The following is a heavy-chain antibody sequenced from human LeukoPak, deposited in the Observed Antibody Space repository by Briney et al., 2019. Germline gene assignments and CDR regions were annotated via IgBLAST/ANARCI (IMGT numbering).Heavy chain of an antibody. CDR3: ARDRLPGCSGGSCYSYYCYGMDV. CDR1: GFTFSSYA. V-gene: IGHV3-30*04. J-gene: IGHJ6*04. CDR2: ISYDGSNK. Sequence: GGSLRLSCAASGFTFSSYAMHWVRQAPGKGLEWVAVISYDGSNKYYADSVKGRFTISRDNSKNTLYLQMNSLRAEDTAVYYCARDRLPGCSGGSCYSYYCYGMDVWGKGTTVTVSS. D-gene: IGHD2-15*01.